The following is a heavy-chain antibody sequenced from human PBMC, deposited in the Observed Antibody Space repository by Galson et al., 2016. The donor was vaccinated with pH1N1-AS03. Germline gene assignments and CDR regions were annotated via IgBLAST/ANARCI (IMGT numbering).Heavy chain of an antibody. CDR1: GFSFSASW. J-gene: IGHJ2*01. D-gene: IGHD4-11*01. CDR3: ARESPFNYYLDL. CDR2: IRQDGSEK. Sequence: SLRLSCAASGFSFSASWMSWVRQAPGKGLEWVANIRQDGSEKYYVDSVEGRFTISRDNAKNSLYLQMNSLRDEDRAVYNCARESPFNYYLDLWGRGTLVTVSS. V-gene: IGHV3-7*03.